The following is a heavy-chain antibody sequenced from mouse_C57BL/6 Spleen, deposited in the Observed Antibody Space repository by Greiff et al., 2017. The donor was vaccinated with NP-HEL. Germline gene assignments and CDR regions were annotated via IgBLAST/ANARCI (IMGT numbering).Heavy chain of an antibody. CDR2: ISYSGST. J-gene: IGHJ2*01. V-gene: IGHV3-1*01. CDR1: GYSITSGYD. CDR3: ARVNWDGYFDY. Sequence: EVKLQESGPGMVKPSQSLSLTCTVTGYSITSGYDWHWIRHFPGNKLEWMGYISYSGSTNYNPSLKSRISITHDTSKNHFFLKLNSVTTEDTATYYCARVNWDGYFDYWGQGTTLTVSS. D-gene: IGHD4-1*02.